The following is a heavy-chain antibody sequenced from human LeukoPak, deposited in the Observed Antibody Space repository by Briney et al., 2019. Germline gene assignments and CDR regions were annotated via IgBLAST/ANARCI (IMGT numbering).Heavy chain of an antibody. CDR2: IKSESDGGTT. CDR1: GLTFTNTW. CDR3: TTPPD. V-gene: IGHV3-15*01. Sequence: AGGSLRLSCEASGLTFTNTWLTWVRRAPGKGLEYVARIKSESDGGTTDHAAPVKGRFTISRDDSKNTLYLQMNSLTIEDTAVYYCTTPPDWGQGTLVTVSP. J-gene: IGHJ4*02.